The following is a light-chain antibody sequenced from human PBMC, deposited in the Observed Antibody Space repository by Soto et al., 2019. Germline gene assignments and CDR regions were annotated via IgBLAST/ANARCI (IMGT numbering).Light chain of an antibody. CDR1: QSISNY. V-gene: IGKV1-39*01. CDR3: QQSYTLSPLT. Sequence: DIHMTHTPSSLSSSVGDRFIITCRTSQSISNYLNWYQHKPGKAPKVLISAASNLQSGVPSRFSGSGSGTVFTLTISSLQPEDFATYFCQQSYTLSPLTFGGGTKVDIK. CDR2: AAS. J-gene: IGKJ4*01.